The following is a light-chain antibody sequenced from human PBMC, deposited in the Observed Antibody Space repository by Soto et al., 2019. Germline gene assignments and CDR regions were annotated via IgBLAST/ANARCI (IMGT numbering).Light chain of an antibody. CDR3: QQYGSSPPRYT. J-gene: IGKJ2*01. CDR2: GAS. V-gene: IGKV3-20*01. CDR1: KSVSSSS. Sequence: EIVLTQSPGTLSLSPGERATLSCRASKSVSSSSLAWYQQKPGQAPRLLIYGASSRATGIPDRFSGSGSGTDFSLSISRLEPEDFAVYYCQQYGSSPPRYTFGQGTKLEIK.